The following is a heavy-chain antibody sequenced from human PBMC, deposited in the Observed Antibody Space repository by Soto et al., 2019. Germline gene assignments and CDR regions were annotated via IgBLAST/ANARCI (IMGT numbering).Heavy chain of an antibody. CDR2: ISDDGSST. D-gene: IGHD2-15*01. CDR3: AKHLSNGSPDY. V-gene: IGHV3-23*01. J-gene: IGHJ4*02. Sequence: GGSLRLSCAASGFSFSTFEMSWVRQAPGRGLEWVSFISDDGSSTYYADAVKGRFTISRDNSKHTLYLQMNSLRAGDTAVFYCAKHLSNGSPDYWGQGTLVTVSS. CDR1: GFSFSTFE.